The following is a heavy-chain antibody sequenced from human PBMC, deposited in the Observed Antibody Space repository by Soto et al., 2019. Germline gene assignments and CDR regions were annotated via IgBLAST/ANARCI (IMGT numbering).Heavy chain of an antibody. CDR3: ARWEDGDYAFDY. D-gene: IGHD4-17*01. Sequence: EVQLVESGGGLVKPGGSLRLSCAASGFTFSSYSMNWVRQAPGKGLEWVSSISSSSSYIYYADSVKGRFTISRDNAKNSLYLQMNSLRAEDTAVYYCARWEDGDYAFDYWGQGTLVTVSS. CDR1: GFTFSSYS. J-gene: IGHJ4*02. CDR2: ISSSSSYI. V-gene: IGHV3-21*01.